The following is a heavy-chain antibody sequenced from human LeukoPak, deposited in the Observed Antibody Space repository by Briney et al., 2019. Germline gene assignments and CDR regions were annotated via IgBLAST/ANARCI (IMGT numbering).Heavy chain of an antibody. J-gene: IGHJ6*03. Sequence: SETLSLTCTVSGGSISSSSYYWGWIRQPPGKGLEWIGSIYYSGSTYYNPSLKSRVTISVDTSKNQFSLKLSSVTAADTAVYYCARGRSSGWSSYYYYMDVWGKGTTVTVSS. CDR3: ARGRSSGWSSYYYYMDV. D-gene: IGHD6-19*01. CDR2: IYYSGST. CDR1: GGSISSSSYY. V-gene: IGHV4-39*07.